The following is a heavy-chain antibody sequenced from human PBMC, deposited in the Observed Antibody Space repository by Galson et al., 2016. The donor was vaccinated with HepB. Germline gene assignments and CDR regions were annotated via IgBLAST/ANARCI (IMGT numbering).Heavy chain of an antibody. Sequence: SLRLSCAASGFTFSTYSMAWVRQAPGKGLEWVATISPDGSSKFYVDSLKGRFTISRDNSKNSLSVQVDSLRVDDTAMYYCATETWYYLDNWGQGTQVTVSS. J-gene: IGHJ4*02. CDR3: ATETWYYLDN. D-gene: IGHD2-8*02. CDR2: ISPDGSSK. CDR1: GFTFSTYS. V-gene: IGHV3-7*01.